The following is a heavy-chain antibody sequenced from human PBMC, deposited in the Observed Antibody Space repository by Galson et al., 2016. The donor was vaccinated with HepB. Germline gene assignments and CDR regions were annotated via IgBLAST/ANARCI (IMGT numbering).Heavy chain of an antibody. D-gene: IGHD3/OR15-3a*01. CDR3: ARGGLVIGRTDLWGMAV. CDR1: GGIFNSDS. CDR2: IIPLFGTP. V-gene: IGHV1-69*13. Sequence: SVKVSCKASGGIFNSDSFSWVRQAPGQGLEWVGGIIPLFGTPNYAQTFRDRVTITADESTSTAYLELSSLRSDDTAVYYCARGGLVIGRTDLWGMAVWGRGTKVTVSS. J-gene: IGHJ6*02.